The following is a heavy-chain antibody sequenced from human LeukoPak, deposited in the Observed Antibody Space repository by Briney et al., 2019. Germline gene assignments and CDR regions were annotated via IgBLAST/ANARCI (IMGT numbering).Heavy chain of an antibody. CDR1: GFTFSSYS. Sequence: PGGSLRLSCAASGFTFSSYSMNWVRQAPGKGLEWVSSISSSSSYIYYADSVKGRFTISRDNAKNSLYLQMNSLRAEDTAVYYCARGGGGLLRGFPANFDYWGQGTLVTVSS. D-gene: IGHD3-10*01. CDR3: ARGGGGLLRGFPANFDY. J-gene: IGHJ4*02. V-gene: IGHV3-21*01. CDR2: ISSSSSYI.